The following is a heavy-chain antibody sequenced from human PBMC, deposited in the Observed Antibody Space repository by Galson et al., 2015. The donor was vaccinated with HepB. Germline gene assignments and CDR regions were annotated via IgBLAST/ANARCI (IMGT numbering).Heavy chain of an antibody. D-gene: IGHD6-19*01. CDR1: GGSFSGYY. V-gene: IGHV4-34*01. J-gene: IGHJ4*02. CDR2: INHSGST. CDR3: ARGRPGIAVAGTNY. Sequence: SLTCAVYGGSFSGYYWIWIRQPPGKGLEWIGEINHSGSTNYNPSLKSRVTISVDTSKNQFSLKLSSVTAADTAVYYCARGRPGIAVAGTNYWGQGTLVTVSS.